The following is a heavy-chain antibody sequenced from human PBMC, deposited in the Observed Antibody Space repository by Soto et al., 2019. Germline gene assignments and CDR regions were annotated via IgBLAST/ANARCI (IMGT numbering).Heavy chain of an antibody. D-gene: IGHD4-17*01. V-gene: IGHV4-31*03. CDR3: AETQRRYGDYFEY. CDR1: VGSISSGCYY. Sequence: PSETLSLTCTVSVGSISSGCYYWSWIRQHPGKGLEWIGYSYYSWSTYYNPSLKSRVTISVDTSKNQFSLKLSSVTAADTAVYYGAETQRRYGDYFEYWGQGTLVTVSS. J-gene: IGHJ4*02. CDR2: SYYSWST.